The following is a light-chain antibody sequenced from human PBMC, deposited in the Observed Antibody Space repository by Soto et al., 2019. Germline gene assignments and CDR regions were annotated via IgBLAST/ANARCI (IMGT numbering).Light chain of an antibody. Sequence: QSVLTQPASVSASPGPSITISCTGTSSDVGSCNCVSWYQQHPGQAPTLMIYEVNKRPSGISNRFSGSKSGNTACLPISGLQAEDEADYYCCSSVGSANWVFGGGTKLTVL. CDR3: CSSVGSANWV. J-gene: IGLJ3*02. CDR2: EVN. V-gene: IGLV2-23*02. CDR1: SSDVGSCNC.